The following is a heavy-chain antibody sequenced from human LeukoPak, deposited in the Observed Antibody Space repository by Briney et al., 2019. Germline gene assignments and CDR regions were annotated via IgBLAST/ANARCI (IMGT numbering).Heavy chain of an antibody. Sequence: GESLKISCKGSGYIFTNYWIGWGRQMPGKGLEWMGIIYPSDSDTRYSPSFQGQVTISADKSISTAYLQWSSLKASDTAMYYCARLRNYYDSSAYSDYWGQGTLVTVSS. CDR2: IYPSDSDT. CDR3: ARLRNYYDSSAYSDY. J-gene: IGHJ4*02. CDR1: GYIFTNYW. D-gene: IGHD3-22*01. V-gene: IGHV5-51*01.